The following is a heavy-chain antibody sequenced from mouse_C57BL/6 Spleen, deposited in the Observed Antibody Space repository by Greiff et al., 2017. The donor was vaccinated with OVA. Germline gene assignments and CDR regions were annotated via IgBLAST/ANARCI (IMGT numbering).Heavy chain of an antibody. CDR1: GYTFTSYW. V-gene: IGHV1-64*01. CDR3: ARSGRGDFDY. J-gene: IGHJ2*01. D-gene: IGHD4-1*01. Sequence: VKLQQPGAELVKPGASVKLSCKASGYTFTSYWMHWVKQRPGQGLEWIGMIHPNSGSTNYNEKFKSKATLTVDKSSSTAYMQLSSLTSEDSAVYYCARSGRGDFDYWGQGTTLTVSS. CDR2: IHPNSGST.